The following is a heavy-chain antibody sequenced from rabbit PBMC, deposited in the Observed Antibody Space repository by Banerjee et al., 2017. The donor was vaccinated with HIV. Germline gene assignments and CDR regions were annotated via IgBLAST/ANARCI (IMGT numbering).Heavy chain of an antibody. Sequence: QEQLVESGGGLVQPGGSLKLSCKASGLDFSSYSMSWVRQAPGKGLEWIACISAGSDYTWYANWSKGRFTISKTSSTTVTLQMTSLTAADTATYFCARAISKYYNFNLWGPGTLVTV. V-gene: IGHV1S45*01. CDR1: GLDFSSYS. CDR3: ARAISKYYNFNL. D-gene: IGHD1-1*01. J-gene: IGHJ4*01. CDR2: ISAGSDYT.